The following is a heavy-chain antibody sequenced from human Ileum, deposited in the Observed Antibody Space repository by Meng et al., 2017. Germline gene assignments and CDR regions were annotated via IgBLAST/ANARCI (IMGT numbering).Heavy chain of an antibody. Sequence: GGSLRLSCAASGVTVSNNYMSWVRQAPGKGLEWVSVIDSGGATYYADSVRGRFTISRDNSKNTVYRQMNSLRAEDTAVYYCARDGYVSTWYFSWGQGTLVTVSS. J-gene: IGHJ5*02. D-gene: IGHD6-13*01. V-gene: IGHV3-66*02. CDR3: ARDGYVSTWYFS. CDR1: GVTVSNNY. CDR2: IDSGGAT.